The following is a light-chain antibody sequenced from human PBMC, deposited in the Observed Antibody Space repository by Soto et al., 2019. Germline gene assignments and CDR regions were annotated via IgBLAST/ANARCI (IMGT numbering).Light chain of an antibody. V-gene: IGKV1-39*01. Sequence: DIQMTQSPSTLSGSVGDRVTITCRASQTISSWLGWYQQRPGKAPNLLIYGSSSLQSGVPSRFSGSGSGTDFTLTISSLQPEDVATYFCQQSYRTPITFGQGTRLEI. CDR3: QQSYRTPIT. CDR2: GSS. J-gene: IGKJ5*01. CDR1: QTISSW.